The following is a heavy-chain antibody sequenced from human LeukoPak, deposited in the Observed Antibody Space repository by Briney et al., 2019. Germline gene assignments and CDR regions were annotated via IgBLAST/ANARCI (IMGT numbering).Heavy chain of an antibody. Sequence: SVKVSCKASGGTFSSYAISWVRQAPGQGLEWMGRIIPILGTANYAQKFQGRVTITADESTRTAYMELRSLRYEDTAVYYCARXGSSSXXXFPGDXXXPWGQXXLXTV. V-gene: IGHV1-69*11. J-gene: IGHJ5*02. CDR3: ARXGSSSXXXFPGDXXXP. CDR2: IIPILGTA. D-gene: IGHD6-13*01. CDR1: GGTFSSYA.